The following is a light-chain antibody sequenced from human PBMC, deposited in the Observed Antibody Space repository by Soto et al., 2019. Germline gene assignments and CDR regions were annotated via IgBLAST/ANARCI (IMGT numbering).Light chain of an antibody. CDR1: QSVSSSY. J-gene: IGKJ1*01. V-gene: IGKV3-15*01. CDR2: GAS. CDR3: QQYNNWPTIT. Sequence: EIVLTQSPATLSLSPGERATLSCRASQSVSSSYLAWYQQKPGQAPRLLIYGASTRATGIPARFSGSGSGTEFTLTISSLQSEDFAVYYCQQYNNWPTITFGQGTKVDIK.